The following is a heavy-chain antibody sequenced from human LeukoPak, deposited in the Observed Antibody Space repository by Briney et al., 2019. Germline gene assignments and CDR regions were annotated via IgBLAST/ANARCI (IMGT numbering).Heavy chain of an antibody. Sequence: GGSLRLSCATSGFSFSSYAMSWVRQAPGKGLEWVSSITSSSSYIYYADSVKGRFTISRDNAKNSLYLQMNSLRAEDTAVYYCAELGITMIGGVWGKGTTVTISS. J-gene: IGHJ6*04. CDR2: ITSSSSYI. CDR1: GFSFSSYA. V-gene: IGHV3-21*01. D-gene: IGHD3-10*02. CDR3: AELGITMIGGV.